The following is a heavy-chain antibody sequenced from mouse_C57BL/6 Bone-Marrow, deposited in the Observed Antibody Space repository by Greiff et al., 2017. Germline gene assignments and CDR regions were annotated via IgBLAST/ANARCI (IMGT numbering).Heavy chain of an antibody. V-gene: IGHV1-53*01. Sequence: QVQLKQPGTELVKPGASVKLSCKASGYTFTSYWMHWVKQRPGQGLEWIGNINPSNGGTNYNEKFKSKATLTVDKSSSTAYMQLSSLTSEDSAVYYCARSPITTVVAPGFDYWGQGTTLTVSS. CDR3: ARSPITTVVAPGFDY. D-gene: IGHD1-1*01. J-gene: IGHJ2*01. CDR1: GYTFTSYW. CDR2: INPSNGGT.